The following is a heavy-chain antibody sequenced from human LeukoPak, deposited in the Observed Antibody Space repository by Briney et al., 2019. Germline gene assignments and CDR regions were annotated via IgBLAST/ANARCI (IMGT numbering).Heavy chain of an antibody. CDR3: ARGGRYLLDAFDF. Sequence: PGGSLRLSCAASGFTFSSYSMNWVRQAPGKGLEWVSSISSSSSYIYYADSVKGRFTISRDNAKNSLYLQMNSLRAEDTAVYYCARGGRYLLDAFDFWGQGTMVAVSS. CDR2: ISSSSSYI. J-gene: IGHJ3*01. D-gene: IGHD1-26*01. V-gene: IGHV3-21*01. CDR1: GFTFSSYS.